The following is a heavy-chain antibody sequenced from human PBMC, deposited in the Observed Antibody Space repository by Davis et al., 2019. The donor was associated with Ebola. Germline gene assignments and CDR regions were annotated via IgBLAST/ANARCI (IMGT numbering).Heavy chain of an antibody. V-gene: IGHV1-46*01. Sequence: AASVKVSCKASGYTFTSYYMHWVRQAPGQGLEWMGIINPSGDSTSYAQKFQGRVTMTRDTSATTAYMELSSLRSEDTAVYYCARDASGILEWLPYNWFDPWGQGTLVTVSS. J-gene: IGHJ5*02. CDR1: GYTFTSYY. CDR3: ARDASGILEWLPYNWFDP. CDR2: INPSGDST. D-gene: IGHD3-3*01.